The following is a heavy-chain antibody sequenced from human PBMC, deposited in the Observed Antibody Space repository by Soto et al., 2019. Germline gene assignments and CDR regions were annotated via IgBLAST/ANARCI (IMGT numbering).Heavy chain of an antibody. CDR3: AAGEASSRNLAPYYLDF. Sequence: SETLSLTCTVSGGPMRNYFWTWIRQPPGKGLEWIGYIHYSGTTSFFPSYNPSLRSRVTISEDTSKNQFSLKLLSVTTADTAVYFCAAGEASSRNLAPYYLDFWGRGTLVTVSS. J-gene: IGHJ4*02. V-gene: IGHV4-59*01. D-gene: IGHD6-13*01. CDR2: IHYSGTT. CDR1: GGPMRNYF.